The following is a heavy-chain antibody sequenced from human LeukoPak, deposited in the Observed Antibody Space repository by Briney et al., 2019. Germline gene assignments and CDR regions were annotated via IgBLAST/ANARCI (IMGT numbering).Heavy chain of an antibody. Sequence: SQTLSLTCAISGDSVSSKNAAWNWIRQSPSRGLEWLGRTYYRSKWYNDYAVSVKSRITINPDTSKNQFSLQLNSVTPEDTAVYYCAKDRYSGLNTIDYWGQGTLVTVSS. V-gene: IGHV6-1*01. CDR2: TYYRSKWYN. CDR3: AKDRYSGLNTIDY. D-gene: IGHD6-13*01. J-gene: IGHJ4*02. CDR1: GDSVSSKNAA.